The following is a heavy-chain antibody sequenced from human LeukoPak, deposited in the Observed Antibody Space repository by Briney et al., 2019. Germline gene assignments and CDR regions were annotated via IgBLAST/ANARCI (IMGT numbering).Heavy chain of an antibody. CDR1: GYTFTSYA. D-gene: IGHD3-9*01. Sequence: ASVKVSCKASGYTFTSYAMNWVRQAPGQGLEWMGWINTNTGNPTYAQGFTGRFVFSLDTSVSTAYLQISSLKAEDTAVYYCARDFYDILTGPQYYFDYWGQGTLVTVSS. J-gene: IGHJ4*02. CDR3: ARDFYDILTGPQYYFDY. CDR2: INTNTGNP. V-gene: IGHV7-4-1*02.